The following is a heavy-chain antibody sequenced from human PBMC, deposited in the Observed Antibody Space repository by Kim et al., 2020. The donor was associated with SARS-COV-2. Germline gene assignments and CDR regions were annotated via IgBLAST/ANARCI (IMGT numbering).Heavy chain of an antibody. V-gene: IGHV3-66*01. CDR3: ARVAPSDDYGDYLDY. CDR1: GFTVSSNY. CDR2: IYSGGST. J-gene: IGHJ4*02. D-gene: IGHD4-17*01. Sequence: GGSLRLSCAASGFTVSSNYMSWVRQAPGKGLEWVSVIYSGGSTYYADSVKGRFTISRDNSKNTLYLQMNSLRAEDTAVYYCARVAPSDDYGDYLDYWGQGTLVTVSS.